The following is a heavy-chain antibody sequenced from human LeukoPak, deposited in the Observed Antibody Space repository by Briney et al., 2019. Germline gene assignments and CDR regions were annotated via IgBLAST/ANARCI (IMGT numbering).Heavy chain of an antibody. D-gene: IGHD6-19*01. CDR1: SYSINSNYY. Sequence: SETLSLTCSVSSYSINSNYYWGWIRPSPGKGLEWIGSIYHTGSTYYNPSLKSRVTISLDASNKQFSLRLSSVTAADTAVYYCARGSHPVTGTLGGYFDPWGQGTLVTVSS. J-gene: IGHJ4*02. CDR2: IYHTGST. V-gene: IGHV4-38-2*02. CDR3: ARGSHPVTGTLGGYFDP.